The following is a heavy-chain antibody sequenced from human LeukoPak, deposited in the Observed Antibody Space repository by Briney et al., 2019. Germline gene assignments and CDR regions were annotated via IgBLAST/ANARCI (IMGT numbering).Heavy chain of an antibody. CDR1: GLIFSNKA. V-gene: IGHV3-23*01. Sequence: GGSLRLSYAASGLIFSNKAMSWVRQAPGKGLEWIAAVDSTGVYTWYADSVKGRFIISRDNSVNTLYLRMNSLTAADTTMYYCASGSAGGRPYYFDYWGQGSLVTVSS. D-gene: IGHD2-15*01. CDR2: VDSTGVYT. J-gene: IGHJ4*02. CDR3: ASGSAGGRPYYFDY.